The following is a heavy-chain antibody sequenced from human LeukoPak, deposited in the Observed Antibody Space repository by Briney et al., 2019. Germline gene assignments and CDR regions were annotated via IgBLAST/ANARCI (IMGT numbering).Heavy chain of an antibody. Sequence: GGSLRLSCAASGFTFDDYAMHWVRQAPGKGLEWVSGISWNSGSIGYADSVKGRFTISRDNAKNSLYLQMNSLRAEDTAVYYCARSERWLQVYFDYWGQGTLVTVSS. CDR3: ARSERWLQVYFDY. D-gene: IGHD5-24*01. J-gene: IGHJ4*02. CDR1: GFTFDDYA. CDR2: ISWNSGSI. V-gene: IGHV3-9*01.